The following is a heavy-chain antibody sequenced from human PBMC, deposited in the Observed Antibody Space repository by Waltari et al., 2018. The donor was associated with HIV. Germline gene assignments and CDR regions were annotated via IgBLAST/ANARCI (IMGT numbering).Heavy chain of an antibody. CDR3: ARGPGRALDY. Sequence: QVQLEQSGSELKKPGASVKVSCKAYGYTLTNYAMNWVRHAPGQGLEWVGWINTKTGNPTYAKGFTLRCVFALDTSVSTAYLQISSLKSDDTAVYFCARGPGRALDYWGKGTLVTVSS. CDR1: GYTLTNYA. J-gene: IGHJ4*02. V-gene: IGHV7-4-1*02. CDR2: INTKTGNP.